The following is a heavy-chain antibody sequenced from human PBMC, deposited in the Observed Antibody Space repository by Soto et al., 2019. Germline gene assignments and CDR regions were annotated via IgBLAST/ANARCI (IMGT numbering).Heavy chain of an antibody. V-gene: IGHV3-30-3*01. Sequence: QVQLVDSGGGVVQPGRSLRLSCAASGFTFSTYAIHWVRQAPGKGLERVAVISFDGGNKYYADSVKGRFTISRDNSKNTLYLQMNSLRAEDTAVYYCARDLYGSGSYRPHFDYWGQGTLVTVSS. D-gene: IGHD3-10*01. CDR1: GFTFSTYA. J-gene: IGHJ4*02. CDR2: ISFDGGNK. CDR3: ARDLYGSGSYRPHFDY.